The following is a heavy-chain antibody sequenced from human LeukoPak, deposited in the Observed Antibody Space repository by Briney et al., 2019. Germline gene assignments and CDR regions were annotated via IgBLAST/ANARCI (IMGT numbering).Heavy chain of an antibody. CDR3: AREEWYYFDY. D-gene: IGHD3-3*01. J-gene: IGHJ4*02. Sequence: GGSLRLSCAASGFTFSTYAIHWVRQAPGKGLEWVAVISYDGSNKYYVDSVKGRFTIARDNSKNTVYLQMNSLKAEDMAVYYCAREEWYYFDYWGQGTLVTVSS. CDR2: ISYDGSNK. V-gene: IGHV3-30-3*01. CDR1: GFTFSTYA.